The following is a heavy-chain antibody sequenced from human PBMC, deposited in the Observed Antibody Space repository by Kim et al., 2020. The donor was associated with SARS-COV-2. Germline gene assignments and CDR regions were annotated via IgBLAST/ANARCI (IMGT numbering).Heavy chain of an antibody. CDR3: AKDLGRSPDAFDI. Sequence: GGSLRLSCAASGFTFSSYAMHWVRQAPGKGLEWVAVIWYDGSNKYYADSVKGRFTISRDNSKNTLYLQMNSLRAEDTAVYYCAKDLGRSPDAFDIWGQGT. J-gene: IGHJ3*02. V-gene: IGHV3-33*06. D-gene: IGHD3-16*01. CDR1: GFTFSSYA. CDR2: IWYDGSNK.